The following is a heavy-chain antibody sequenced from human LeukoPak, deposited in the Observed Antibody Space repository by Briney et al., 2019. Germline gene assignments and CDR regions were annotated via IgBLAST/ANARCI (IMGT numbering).Heavy chain of an antibody. CDR1: GDSISGTAY. J-gene: IGHJ4*02. D-gene: IGHD6-13*01. Sequence: KPSETLSLTCTVSGDSISGTAYWGWIRQPPAKGLEWIGSGFYNGRAYYNPSLKSRVSISVDTSNNLYSLRLTSVTAADTAVYYCARHGYNSSWYLKGKFDFWGQGTLVTVSS. CDR3: ARHGYNSSWYLKGKFDF. CDR2: GFYNGRA. V-gene: IGHV4-39*01.